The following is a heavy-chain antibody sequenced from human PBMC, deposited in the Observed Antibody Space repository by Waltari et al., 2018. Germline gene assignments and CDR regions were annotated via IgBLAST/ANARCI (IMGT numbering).Heavy chain of an antibody. CDR3: TKMRRNLPRDIIDN. J-gene: IGHJ4*02. CDR1: GLILRRFA. V-gene: IGHV3-23*01. CDR2: TSASSGST. Sequence: EVQLLETGGGLVQRGGALRLSCAVSGLILRRFALRWVRHTPGKGLEWVAGTSASSGSTYYADSVQGRFTISRDNSKKRVFLQMNSLRAEDTATYYCTKMRRNLPRDIIDNWGQGTQVIIAS.